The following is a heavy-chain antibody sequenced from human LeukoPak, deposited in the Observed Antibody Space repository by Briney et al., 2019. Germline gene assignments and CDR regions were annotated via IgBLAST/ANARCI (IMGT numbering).Heavy chain of an antibody. CDR3: ARLAVAGTGGYYYGMDV. CDR2: IYYSGST. CDR1: GGSISSSSYY. V-gene: IGHV4-39*01. D-gene: IGHD6-19*01. J-gene: IGHJ6*01. Sequence: SETLSLTCTVSGGSISSSSYYWGWIRQPPGKGLEWIGSIYYSGSTYYNPSLESRVTISVDTSKNQFSLKLSSVTAADTAVYYCARLAVAGTGGYYYGMDVWAQGTTVTVSS.